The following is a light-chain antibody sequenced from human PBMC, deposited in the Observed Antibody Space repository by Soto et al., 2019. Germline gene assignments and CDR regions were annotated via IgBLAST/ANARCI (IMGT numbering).Light chain of an antibody. Sequence: QSALTQPPSASGSPGQSVAISFTGTSSDVGGYNYVSWYQQHPGKAPKLIIYEVNKRPSGVPDRFSGSKSGNTASLTVSGLQAEDEADYYCSSYAGSGVFGGGTKVTVL. CDR2: EVN. J-gene: IGLJ3*02. V-gene: IGLV2-8*01. CDR3: SSYAGSGV. CDR1: SSDVGGYNY.